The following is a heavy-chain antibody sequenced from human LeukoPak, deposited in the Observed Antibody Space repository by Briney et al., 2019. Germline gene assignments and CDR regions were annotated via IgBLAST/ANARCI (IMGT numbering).Heavy chain of an antibody. V-gene: IGHV3-21*01. CDR2: ISSSSSYI. CDR1: GFTFSSYS. D-gene: IGHD1-1*01. CDR3: AGLRGNWYIFDY. J-gene: IGHJ4*02. Sequence: GGSLRLSCAASGFTFSSYSMNWVRQAPGKGLEWVSSISSSSSYIYYANSMKGRFTISRDNAKNSLYLQMNSLRAEDTAVYYCAGLRGNWYIFDYWGQGTLVTVSS.